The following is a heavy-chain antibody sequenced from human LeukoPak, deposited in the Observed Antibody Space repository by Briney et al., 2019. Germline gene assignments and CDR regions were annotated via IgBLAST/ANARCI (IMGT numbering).Heavy chain of an antibody. CDR3: ASYSGSYSSDFDY. Sequence: PGASVKVSCKASGYTFTGYYMHWVRQAPGQGLEWMGWINPNSGGTNYAQKFQGRVTMTRDTSISTAYMDLSRLRSDGTAVYYCASYSGSYSSDFDYWGQGTLVTVSS. CDR2: INPNSGGT. D-gene: IGHD1-26*01. J-gene: IGHJ4*02. V-gene: IGHV1-2*02. CDR1: GYTFTGYY.